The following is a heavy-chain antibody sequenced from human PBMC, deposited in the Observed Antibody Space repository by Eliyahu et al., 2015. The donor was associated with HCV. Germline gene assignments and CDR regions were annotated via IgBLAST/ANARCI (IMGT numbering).Heavy chain of an antibody. CDR3: ARAGGGYEFLY. J-gene: IGHJ4*02. V-gene: IGHV1-18*01. D-gene: IGHD5-12*01. Sequence: WVRQAPGQGLEWMGWISAYNGNTNYAQKLQGRVTMTTDTSTSTAYMELRSLRSDDTAVYYCARAGGGYEFLYWGQGTLVTVSS. CDR2: ISAYNGNT.